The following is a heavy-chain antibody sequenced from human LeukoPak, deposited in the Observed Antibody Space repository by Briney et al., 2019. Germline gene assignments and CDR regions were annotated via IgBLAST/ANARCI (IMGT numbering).Heavy chain of an antibody. J-gene: IGHJ1*01. CDR3: AVNYYDSSGYGVYFQH. Sequence: ASVKVSCKASGGTFSSYAISWVRQAPGQGLEWMGGIIPIFGTANYAQKFQGRVTITTDESTSTAYMELSSLRSEDTAVYYCAVNYYDSSGYGVYFQHWGQGTLVTVSS. V-gene: IGHV1-69*05. CDR1: GGTFSSYA. CDR2: IIPIFGTA. D-gene: IGHD3-22*01.